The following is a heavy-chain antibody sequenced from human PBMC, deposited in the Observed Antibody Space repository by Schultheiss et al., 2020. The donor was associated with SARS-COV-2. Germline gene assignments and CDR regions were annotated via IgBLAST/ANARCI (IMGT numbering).Heavy chain of an antibody. CDR3: ARAQGLGGFDY. Sequence: SETLSLTCTVSGGSISNHYWGWIRQPPGKGLEWIGSIYHSGSTYYNPSLKSRVTISVDTSKNQFSLKLSSVTAADTAVYYCARAQGLGGFDYWGQGTLVTVSS. J-gene: IGHJ4*02. D-gene: IGHD3-16*01. V-gene: IGHV4-59*11. CDR2: IYHSGST. CDR1: GGSISNHY.